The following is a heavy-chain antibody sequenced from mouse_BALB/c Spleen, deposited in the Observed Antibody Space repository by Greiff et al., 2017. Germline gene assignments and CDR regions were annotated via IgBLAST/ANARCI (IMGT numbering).Heavy chain of an antibody. CDR1: GYTFTSYT. V-gene: IGHV1-4*01. Sequence: VQLVESGAELARPGASVKMSCKASGYTFTSYTMHWVKQRPGQGLEWIGYINPSSGYTNYNQKFKDKATLTADKSSSTAYMQLSSLTSEDSAVYYCARIYDGYYEFAYWGQGTLVTVSA. J-gene: IGHJ3*01. D-gene: IGHD2-3*01. CDR3: ARIYDGYYEFAY. CDR2: INPSSGYT.